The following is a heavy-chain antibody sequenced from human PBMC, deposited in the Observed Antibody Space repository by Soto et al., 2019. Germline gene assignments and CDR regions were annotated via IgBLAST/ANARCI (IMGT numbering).Heavy chain of an antibody. CDR3: ARGAMANFDY. V-gene: IGHV1-69*13. J-gene: IGHJ4*02. D-gene: IGHD5-18*01. CDR2: FIAMLGTP. CDR1: GGTFGSQG. Sequence: ASGKVSCKASGGTFGSQGIAWVRQAPGQGLEWMGGFIAMLGTPTYAKKVQGRATISADESLTSSYLELRSLRSEDTGVYFCARGAMANFDYWGQGTVVTVSS.